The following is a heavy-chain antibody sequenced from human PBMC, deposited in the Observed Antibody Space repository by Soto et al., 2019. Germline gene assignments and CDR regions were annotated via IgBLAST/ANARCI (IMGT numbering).Heavy chain of an antibody. J-gene: IGHJ6*02. CDR2: IHAGSDNT. Sequence: QVQFVQSGTEVKEPGASVRVSCTASGSTFTAITLHWVRQAPGQRLEWMGCIHAGSDNTEYSQKFQDRLTITRDTSATIVDMDLSSLRSEDTALYYCARDYVKYGMDVWGQGTTVTVSS. D-gene: IGHD3-10*02. V-gene: IGHV1-3*01. CDR3: ARDYVKYGMDV. CDR1: GSTFTAIT.